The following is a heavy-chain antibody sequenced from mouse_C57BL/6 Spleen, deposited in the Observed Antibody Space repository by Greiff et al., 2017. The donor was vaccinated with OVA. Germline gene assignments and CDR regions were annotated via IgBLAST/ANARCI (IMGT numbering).Heavy chain of an antibody. D-gene: IGHD1-1*01. CDR1: GYTFTSYW. V-gene: IGHV1-53*01. Sequence: QVHVKQPGTELVKPGASVKLSCKASGYTFTSYWMHWVKQRPGQGLEWIGNINPSNGGTNYNEKFKSKATLTVDKSSSTAYMQLSSLTSEDSAVYYCARNGIAGSSPYYFDYWGQGTTLTVSS. CDR2: INPSNGGT. J-gene: IGHJ2*01. CDR3: ARNGIAGSSPYYFDY.